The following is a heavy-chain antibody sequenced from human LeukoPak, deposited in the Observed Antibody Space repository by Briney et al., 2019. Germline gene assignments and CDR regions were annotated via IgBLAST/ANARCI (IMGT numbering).Heavy chain of an antibody. D-gene: IGHD3-3*01. CDR1: GYTFTGYY. CDR2: INPNSGGT. Sequence: ASVKVSCKASGYTFTGYYMHWVRQAPGQGLEWMGWINPNSGGTNYAQKFQGRVTMTRDTSISTAYMELSRLRSDDTAVYYCAREFITIFGVVKPYYMDVWGKGTTVTVSS. J-gene: IGHJ6*03. V-gene: IGHV1-2*02. CDR3: AREFITIFGVVKPYYMDV.